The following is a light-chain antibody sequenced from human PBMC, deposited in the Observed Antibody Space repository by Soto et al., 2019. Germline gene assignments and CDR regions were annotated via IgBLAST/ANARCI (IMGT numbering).Light chain of an antibody. J-gene: IGKJ1*01. CDR1: QRITGW. V-gene: IGKV1-5*03. CDR3: QQYNPYSPWT. Sequence: DIQMTQSPSTLSASVGDRVTITCRASQRITGWLAWFQQKPGKAPKLLISKASNLESGVPSRFSGSGSGTEFTLTISVLQPDDFATYYCQQYNPYSPWTFGQGTKVEIK. CDR2: KAS.